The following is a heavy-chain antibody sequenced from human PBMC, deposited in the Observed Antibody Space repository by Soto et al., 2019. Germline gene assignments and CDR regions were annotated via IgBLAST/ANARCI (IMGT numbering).Heavy chain of an antibody. J-gene: IGHJ5*02. CDR3: ARLVPDDTAMASGWFDP. Sequence: PSETLSLTCAVSGGSINSGGYSWSWIRQPPGKGLEWIGYIYHSGSTYYNPSLKSRVTISVDRSKNQFSLKLSSVTAADTAVYYCARLVPDDTAMASGWFDPWGQGTLVTVSS. V-gene: IGHV4-30-2*01. D-gene: IGHD5-18*01. CDR2: IYHSGST. CDR1: GGSINSGGYS.